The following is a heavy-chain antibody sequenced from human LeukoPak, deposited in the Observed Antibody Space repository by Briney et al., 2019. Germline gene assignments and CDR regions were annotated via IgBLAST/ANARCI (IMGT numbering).Heavy chain of an antibody. Sequence: SETLSLTCTVSGGSISSSSYYWGWIRQPPGKGLEWIGSIYYSGSTYYNPSLKSRVTISVDTSKNQFSLKLSSVTAADTAVYYCAREPVMSILDPTNWFDPWGQGTLVTVSS. CDR2: IYYSGST. D-gene: IGHD2-8*01. V-gene: IGHV4-39*07. CDR3: AREPVMSILDPTNWFDP. J-gene: IGHJ5*02. CDR1: GGSISSSSYY.